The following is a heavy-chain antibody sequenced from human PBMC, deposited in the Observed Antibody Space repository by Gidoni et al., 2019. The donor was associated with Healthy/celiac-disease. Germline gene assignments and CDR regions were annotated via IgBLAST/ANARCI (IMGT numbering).Heavy chain of an antibody. V-gene: IGHV1-8*01. CDR3: ARGWGYCSSTSCYNEGYYYYMDV. Sequence: QVQLVQSGAEVKKPGASVKVSCKASGYTFTSYDITWLRQATGQGLEWMGWMNPNSGNTGYAQKFQGRVTMTRNTSISTAYMELSSLRSEDTAVYYCARGWGYCSSTSCYNEGYYYYMDVWGKGTTVTVSS. D-gene: IGHD2-2*02. J-gene: IGHJ6*03. CDR1: GYTFTSYD. CDR2: MNPNSGNT.